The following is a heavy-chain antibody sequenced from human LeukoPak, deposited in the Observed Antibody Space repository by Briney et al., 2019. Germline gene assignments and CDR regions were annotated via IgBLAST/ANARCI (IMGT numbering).Heavy chain of an antibody. J-gene: IGHJ5*02. Sequence: SVKVSCKASGGTFSSYAISWARQAPGQGLEWMGGIIPIFGTANYAQKFQGRVTITADESTSTAYMELSSLRSEDTAVYYCARGDYYDILTGLDPWGQGTLITVSS. CDR1: GGTFSSYA. D-gene: IGHD3-9*01. CDR3: ARGDYYDILTGLDP. CDR2: IIPIFGTA. V-gene: IGHV1-69*13.